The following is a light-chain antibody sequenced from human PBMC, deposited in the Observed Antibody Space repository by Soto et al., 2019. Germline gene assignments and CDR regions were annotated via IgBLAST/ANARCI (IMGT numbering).Light chain of an antibody. V-gene: IGLV3-1*01. J-gene: IGLJ1*01. CDR1: KLGDKL. CDR3: QAWDSSTAV. CDR2: QDS. Sequence: SYELAQPPSVSVSPGLTASITCSGDKLGDKLAYWYQQKPGQSPVLVMYQDSKRPSGIPERFSGSNSGNTATLTISGTQSMDEADYYCQAWDSSTAVFGTGT.